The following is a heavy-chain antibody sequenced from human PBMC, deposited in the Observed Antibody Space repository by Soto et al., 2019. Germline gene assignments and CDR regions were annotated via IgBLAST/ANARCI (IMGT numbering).Heavy chain of an antibody. CDR2: IYYSVST. D-gene: IGHD5-12*01. V-gene: IGHV4-31*03. CDR1: GGSVSSGAYY. J-gene: IGHJ3*02. CDR3: ARARLRAVYAFDI. Sequence: QVQLQESDAGLVKASQTLSLTCTVSGGSVSSGAYYCTWIRQRPGKGLEWIGYIYYSVSTYYSPSIKSRLSISLDTSKNQFSLRLSSVTAADTAMYYCARARLRAVYAFDIWGQGTMVTVSS.